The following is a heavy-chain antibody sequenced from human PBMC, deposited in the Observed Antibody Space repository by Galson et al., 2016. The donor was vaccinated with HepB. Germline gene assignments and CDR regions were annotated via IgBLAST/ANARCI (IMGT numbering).Heavy chain of an antibody. CDR3: GRDHDTTGIDY. V-gene: IGHV4-39*07. CDR1: GGSISRSAYY. Sequence: SETLSLTCTVSGGSISRSAYYWGWIRQPPGKGLEWIGSIHYSGSTSYYASLKSRVTISVDTSKNQFSLKLSSVTAADTAVYYCGRDHDTTGIDYWGQGTLVTVSS. CDR2: IHYSGST. J-gene: IGHJ4*02. D-gene: IGHD1-1*01.